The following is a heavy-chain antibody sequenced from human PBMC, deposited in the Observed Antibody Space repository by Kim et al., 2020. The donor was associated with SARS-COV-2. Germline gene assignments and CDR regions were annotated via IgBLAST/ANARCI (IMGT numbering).Heavy chain of an antibody. CDR3: AREGMNCSSTSCNYGYFDY. Sequence: SETLSLTCTVSGGSISSYYWSWIRQPPGKGLEWIGYIYYSGSTNYNPSLKSRVTISVDTSKNQFSLKLSSVTAADTAVYYCAREGMNCSSTSCNYGYFDYWGQGNLVTVSS. V-gene: IGHV4-59*01. CDR1: GGSISSYY. CDR2: IYYSGST. D-gene: IGHD2-2*01. J-gene: IGHJ4*02.